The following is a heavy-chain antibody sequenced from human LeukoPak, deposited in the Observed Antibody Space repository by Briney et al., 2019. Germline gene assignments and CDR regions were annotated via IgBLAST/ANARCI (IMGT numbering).Heavy chain of an antibody. CDR1: GYSISSGYY. J-gene: IGHJ4*02. Sequence: SETLSLTCTVSGYSISSGYYWGWIRQPPGKGLEWIGSTYHSGSTYYNPSLKSRVTISVDTSKNQFSLKLSSVTAADTAVYYCAKSMATIPATFDYWGQGTLVTVSS. V-gene: IGHV4-38-2*02. CDR2: TYHSGST. CDR3: AKSMATIPATFDY. D-gene: IGHD5-24*01.